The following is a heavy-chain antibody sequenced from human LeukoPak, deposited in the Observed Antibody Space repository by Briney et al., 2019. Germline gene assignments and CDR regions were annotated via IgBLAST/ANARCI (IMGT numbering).Heavy chain of an antibody. J-gene: IGHJ4*02. CDR1: GYTFTSYG. CDR2: ISAYNGNT. CDR3: ARDELNYYDSSGYYL. V-gene: IGHV1-18*01. Sequence: GASVKVSCKASGYTFTSYGISWVRQAPGQGLEWMGWISAYNGNTNYAQKLLGRVTMTTDTSTSTAYMELRSLRSDDTAVYYCARDELNYYDSSGYYLWGQGTLVTVSS. D-gene: IGHD3-22*01.